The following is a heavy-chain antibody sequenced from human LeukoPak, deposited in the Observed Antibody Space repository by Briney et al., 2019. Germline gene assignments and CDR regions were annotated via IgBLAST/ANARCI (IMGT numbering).Heavy chain of an antibody. CDR3: ARVRGSGWGRYFDL. D-gene: IGHD6-19*01. V-gene: IGHV4-34*01. Sequence: SETLSLTCAVYGGSFSGYYWSWIRQPPGKGLEWIGEINHSGSTNYNPSLKSRVTISVDTSKNQFSLKLSSVTAADTAVYYCARVRGSGWGRYFDLWGRGTLVNVSS. CDR1: GGSFSGYY. CDR2: INHSGST. J-gene: IGHJ2*01.